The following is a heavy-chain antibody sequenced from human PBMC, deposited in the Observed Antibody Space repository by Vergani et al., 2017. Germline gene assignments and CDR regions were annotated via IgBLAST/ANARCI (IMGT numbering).Heavy chain of an antibody. Sequence: QVRLQESGPGLVKPSQTLSLTCTVSGGSFSTGGQSWTWLRQSAGKGLEWIGRIYTSGATNYNPSLRSRAIMSVDASKNQFSLKLSSVTAADTAVYYCARDSLDIVVVPAATSYYYYYMDVWGKGTTVTVSS. CDR2: IYTSGAT. CDR1: GGSFSTGGQS. J-gene: IGHJ6*03. CDR3: ARDSLDIVVVPAATSYYYYYMDV. D-gene: IGHD2-2*01. V-gene: IGHV4-61*02.